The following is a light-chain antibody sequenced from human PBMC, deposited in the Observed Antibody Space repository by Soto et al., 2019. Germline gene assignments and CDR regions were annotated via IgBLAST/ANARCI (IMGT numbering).Light chain of an antibody. CDR3: QQYGSLSWT. CDR1: QNVDSNS. CDR2: GAS. Sequence: EIVLTQSPGTLSLSPGERATLSCRASQNVDSNSLAWYQQTPGQAPRIIIFGASGRATGIPDRFSGSWSGTDFTLTISRLEPEDFAVYYCQQYGSLSWTFGQGTKVDIK. V-gene: IGKV3-20*01. J-gene: IGKJ1*01.